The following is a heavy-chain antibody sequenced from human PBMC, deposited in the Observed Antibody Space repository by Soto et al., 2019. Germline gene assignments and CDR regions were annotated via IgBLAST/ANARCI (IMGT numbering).Heavy chain of an antibody. CDR1: GGSISSGGYY. V-gene: IGHV4-31*03. J-gene: IGHJ6*02. Sequence: TLSLTCTVSGGSISSGGYYWSWIRQHPGKGLEWIGYIYYSGSTYYNPSLKSRVTISVDTSKNQFSLKLSSVTAADTAVYYCARDHGSSSYYYGMDVWGQGTTVTVSS. CDR3: ARDHGSSSYYYGMDV. D-gene: IGHD6-6*01. CDR2: IYYSGST.